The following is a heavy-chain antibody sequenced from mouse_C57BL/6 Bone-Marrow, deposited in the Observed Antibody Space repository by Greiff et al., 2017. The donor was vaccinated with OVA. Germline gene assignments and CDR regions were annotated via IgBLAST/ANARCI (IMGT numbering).Heavy chain of an antibody. J-gene: IGHJ2*01. CDR1: GFTFSSYA. CDR3: AREGFSNYEGVYYFDY. Sequence: EVHLVESGGGLVKPGGSLKLSCAASGFTFSSYAMSWVRQTPEKRLEWVATISDGGSYTYYPDNVKGRFTITRDNAKNHLYLQRSHLKSEDTAMYYCAREGFSNYEGVYYFDYWGQGTTLTVSA. V-gene: IGHV5-4*01. CDR2: ISDGGSYT. D-gene: IGHD2-5*01.